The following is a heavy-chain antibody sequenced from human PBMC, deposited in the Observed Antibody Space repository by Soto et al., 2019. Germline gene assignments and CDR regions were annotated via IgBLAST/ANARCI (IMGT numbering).Heavy chain of an antibody. J-gene: IGHJ3*02. CDR1: GGSFSGYY. D-gene: IGHD1-20*01. CDR2: IYHGGST. CDR3: ARGGLNSAAFDI. Sequence: PSETLSLTCAVYGGSFSGYYWSWIRQPPGKRLEWIGEIYHGGSTNYNPSLKNRLTLSVDKSKNQFSLNLTSVTAADTAVYYCARGGLNSAAFDIWGQGTMVTVSS. V-gene: IGHV4-34*01.